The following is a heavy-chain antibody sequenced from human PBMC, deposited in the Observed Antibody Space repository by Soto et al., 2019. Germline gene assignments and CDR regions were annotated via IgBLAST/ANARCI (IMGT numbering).Heavy chain of an antibody. CDR3: EMSDRSVQGLLIGSYHGVAV. V-gene: IGHV1-69*05. D-gene: IGHD3-10*02. Sequence: QVQLVQSGAEVRKPGSSVKVSCQASGDTFSSDAINWVRQVPGQGLEWMGRIVPLFGTATYAQRFHGIVTESKNRSKNTTYMDITSQTSEDSCVYFWEMSDRSVQGLLIGSYHGVAVWGQETT. J-gene: IGHJ6*02. CDR1: GDTFSSDA. CDR2: IVPLFGTA.